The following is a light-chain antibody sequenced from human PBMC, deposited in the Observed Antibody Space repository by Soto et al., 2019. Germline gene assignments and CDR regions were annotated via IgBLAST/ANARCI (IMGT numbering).Light chain of an antibody. Sequence: QSALTQPASVSGSPGQSITISCTGTSSDVGGYNYVSWYQQHPGKAPKLMIYDVSNRPSGVSNRFSGSKSGNTASLTNSGLQAEDEADYYCSSDTSSSPHVVYGGGTKLTVL. CDR3: SSDTSSSPHVV. J-gene: IGLJ2*01. CDR2: DVS. CDR1: SSDVGGYNY. V-gene: IGLV2-14*01.